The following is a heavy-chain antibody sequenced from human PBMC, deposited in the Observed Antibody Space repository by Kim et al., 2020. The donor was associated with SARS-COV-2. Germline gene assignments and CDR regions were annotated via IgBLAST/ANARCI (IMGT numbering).Heavy chain of an antibody. CDR1: GASISSGGYH. J-gene: IGHJ4*02. CDR3: ARGGVINGPPGVDY. D-gene: IGHD3-3*01. Sequence: SETLSLTCTVSGASISSGGYHWSWIRRHPGKGLEWIGYIYSSGTTYYNPSLNSRLTISVDTSKNQFSLKLSSVTAADTAVYFCARGGVINGPPGVDYWGQGTLVTVSS. V-gene: IGHV4-31*03. CDR2: IYSSGTT.